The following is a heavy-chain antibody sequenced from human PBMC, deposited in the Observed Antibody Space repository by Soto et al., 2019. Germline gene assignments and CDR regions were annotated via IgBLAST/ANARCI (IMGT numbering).Heavy chain of an antibody. D-gene: IGHD6-13*01. Sequence: QVQLVQSGAEVKKPGASVKVSCKASGYTFTSYDINWVRQATGQGLERMGWMNPNSGNTGYVQKFQGRVTMTRNTSISTAYMELSSLRSEDTAVYYCARRGYSSSWYYYYYYGMDVWGQGTTVTVSS. J-gene: IGHJ6*02. V-gene: IGHV1-8*01. CDR1: GYTFTSYD. CDR2: MNPNSGNT. CDR3: ARRGYSSSWYYYYYYGMDV.